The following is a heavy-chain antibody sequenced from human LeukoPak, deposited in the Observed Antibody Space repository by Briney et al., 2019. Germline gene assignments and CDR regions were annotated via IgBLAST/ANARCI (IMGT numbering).Heavy chain of an antibody. CDR1: GGSFSGYY. CDR3: ARTMKYYGSGSYAY. V-gene: IGHV4-34*01. Sequence: SETLSLTCAVYGGSFSGYYWSWIRQPPGKGLEWIGEINHSGSTNYNPSLKSRVTISVDTSKNQFSLKLSSVTAADTAVYYCARTMKYYGSGSYAYWGQGTLVTVSS. CDR2: INHSGST. D-gene: IGHD3-10*01. J-gene: IGHJ4*02.